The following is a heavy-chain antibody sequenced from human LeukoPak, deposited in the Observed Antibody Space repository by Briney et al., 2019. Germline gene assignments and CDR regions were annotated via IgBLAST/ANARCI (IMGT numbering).Heavy chain of an antibody. V-gene: IGHV4-4*07. CDR1: GGSISSYY. CDR3: AGYTSVGAYFDF. Sequence: PSETLSLTCTVSGGSISSYYWSWIRQPAGKGLEWIGRIYSSGSTNYNPSLKSRVTMSVDTSKNQFSLKLSSVTAADTAVYYCAGYTSVGAYFDFWGQGTLVTVSS. D-gene: IGHD5-24*01. J-gene: IGHJ4*02. CDR2: IYSSGST.